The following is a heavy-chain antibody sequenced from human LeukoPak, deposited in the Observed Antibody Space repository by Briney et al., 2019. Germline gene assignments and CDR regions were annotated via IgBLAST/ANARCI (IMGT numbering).Heavy chain of an antibody. CDR2: INADEDRA. CDR1: GFTFSDYW. J-gene: IGHJ4*02. V-gene: IGHV3-74*01. D-gene: IGHD5-24*01. Sequence: GGSLRLSCAASGFTFSDYWMHWVRQAPGKGLVWVSHINADEDRAAYADSVKGRFTISRDNAKNSLYLQMNSLRAEDTAIYYCTRVGYIDEGIDYWGQGTLVTVSS. CDR3: TRVGYIDEGIDY.